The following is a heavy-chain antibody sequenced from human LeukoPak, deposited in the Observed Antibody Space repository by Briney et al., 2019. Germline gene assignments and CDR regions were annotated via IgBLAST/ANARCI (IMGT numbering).Heavy chain of an antibody. V-gene: IGHV3-23*01. CDR1: GFTFSSYA. CDR3: ATLPLYYYDSGDPETHTDY. CDR2: IIGSGGST. D-gene: IGHD3-22*01. J-gene: IGHJ4*02. Sequence: GGSLRLSCAASGFTFSSYAMSWVRQAPWKGLEWVSAIIGSGGSTYYADSVKGRFTISRDNSKNTLYLQMNSLRAEDTAVYYCATLPLYYYDSGDPETHTDYWGQGTLVTVSS.